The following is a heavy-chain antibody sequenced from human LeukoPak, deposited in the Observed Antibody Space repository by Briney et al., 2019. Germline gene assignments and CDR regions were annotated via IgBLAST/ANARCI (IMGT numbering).Heavy chain of an antibody. D-gene: IGHD4-23*01. CDR3: AKDGNSDAFDI. Sequence: GGSLRLSCAASGFTFSSYGMHWVRQAPGKGLEWVAVISYDGSNKYYADSVKGRFTISRDNSKNTLYLQMNSLRAEDTAVYYCAKDGNSDAFDIWGQGTMVTVSS. CDR2: ISYDGSNK. CDR1: GFTFSSYG. V-gene: IGHV3-30*18. J-gene: IGHJ3*02.